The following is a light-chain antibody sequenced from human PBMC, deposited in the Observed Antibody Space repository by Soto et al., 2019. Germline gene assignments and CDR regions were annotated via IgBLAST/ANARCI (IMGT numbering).Light chain of an antibody. CDR3: CSYTRRGTLI. CDR1: RGDIGDYNY. V-gene: IGLV2-14*01. J-gene: IGLJ1*01. CDR2: DVS. Sequence: QSALTQPASVSGAPGQSITISCVGTRGDIGDYNYVYWYQQLPGKAPKVIIYDVSNRPSGVSYRFSGTKSGNTASLTVSGLHADDEADYYCCSYTRRGTLIFGTGTKLTVL.